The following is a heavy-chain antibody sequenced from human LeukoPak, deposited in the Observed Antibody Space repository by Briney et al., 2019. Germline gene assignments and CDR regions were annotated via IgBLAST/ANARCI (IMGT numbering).Heavy chain of an antibody. J-gene: IGHJ4*02. D-gene: IGHD5-18*01. V-gene: IGHV3-64D*06. CDR2: INHDGGDT. CDR1: GFIFSSYA. CDR3: VKSAGYSYGYGGLDY. Sequence: GGSLRLSCSASGFIFSSYAMHWVRQAPGKGLEYVSAINHDGGDTYYADSVKGRFTISRDNSKNTLFLQLSSLRAEDTPDYHCVKSAGYSYGYGGLDYWGQGTLVTVSS.